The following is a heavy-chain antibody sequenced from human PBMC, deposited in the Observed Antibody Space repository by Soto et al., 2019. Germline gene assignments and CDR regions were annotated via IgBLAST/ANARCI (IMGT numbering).Heavy chain of an antibody. CDR3: AGGSTVSGTVY. CDR2: INTDGRTT. CDR1: GFSFSSHY. D-gene: IGHD6-19*01. V-gene: IGHV3-74*01. Sequence: EVQLVESGGGLVQPGGSLRLSCAASGFSFSSHYMHWVRQVPGKGLVWVSCINTDGRTTSYADSVKGRFTISRDNAKSTLYLQMNSLGAGDTAVYYCAGGSTVSGTVYWGQGTLVTVSS. J-gene: IGHJ4*02.